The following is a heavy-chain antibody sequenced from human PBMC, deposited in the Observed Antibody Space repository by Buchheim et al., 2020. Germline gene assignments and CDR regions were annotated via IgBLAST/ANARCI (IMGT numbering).Heavy chain of an antibody. Sequence: QVQLVQSGAEVKKPGASVKVSCKASGYTFTGYYMHWVRQAPGQGLEWMGWINPNSGGTNYAQKFQGWVTMTRDTSISTASMELSRLRSDDTAVYYCAREIPTGAKGGGKNWFDPWGQGTL. CDR3: AREIPTGAKGGGKNWFDP. CDR2: INPNSGGT. V-gene: IGHV1-2*04. J-gene: IGHJ5*02. D-gene: IGHD1-26*01. CDR1: GYTFTGYY.